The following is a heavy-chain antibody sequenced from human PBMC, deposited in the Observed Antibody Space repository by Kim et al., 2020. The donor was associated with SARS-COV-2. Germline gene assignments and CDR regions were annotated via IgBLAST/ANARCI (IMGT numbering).Heavy chain of an antibody. CDR1: GYTFSNYA. J-gene: IGHJ4*02. Sequence: ASVKVSCKASGYTFSNYAMHWVRQAPGQRLEWMGWINAGSGNTEYSQKFQGRLIITRDTSASTAYMELSSLRSEDTAVYYCARGGAVLRFLEWLSSYFDYWGQGTLVIVSS. V-gene: IGHV1-3*01. D-gene: IGHD3-3*01. CDR3: ARGGAVLRFLEWLSSYFDY. CDR2: INAGSGNT.